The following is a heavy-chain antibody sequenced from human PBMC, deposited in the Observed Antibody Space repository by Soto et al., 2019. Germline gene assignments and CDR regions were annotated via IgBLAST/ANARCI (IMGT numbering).Heavy chain of an antibody. D-gene: IGHD6-13*01. CDR3: ARDGYSSSTWGMDV. J-gene: IGHJ6*02. CDR2: IIPIFGTA. Sequence: QVQLVQSGAEVKKPGSSVKVSCKASGCTFSSYAISWVRQAPGQGLEWMGGIIPIFGTANYAQKFQGRVTITADESTSTAYKELSSLRSEDTAVYYCARDGYSSSTWGMDVWGQGTTVTVSS. CDR1: GCTFSSYA. V-gene: IGHV1-69*01.